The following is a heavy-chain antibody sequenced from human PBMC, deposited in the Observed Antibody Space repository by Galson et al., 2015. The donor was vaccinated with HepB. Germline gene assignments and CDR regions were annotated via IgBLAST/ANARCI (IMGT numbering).Heavy chain of an antibody. CDR3: ASIAAADRNY. V-gene: IGHV3-11*06. Sequence: SLRLSCAASGFTFSDYYMSWIRQAPGKGLEWVSYISSSSSYTNYADSVKGRFTISRDNAKNSLYLQMNSLRAEDTAVYYCASIAAADRNYWGQGTLITVSS. CDR2: ISSSSSYT. CDR1: GFTFSDYY. D-gene: IGHD6-13*01. J-gene: IGHJ4*02.